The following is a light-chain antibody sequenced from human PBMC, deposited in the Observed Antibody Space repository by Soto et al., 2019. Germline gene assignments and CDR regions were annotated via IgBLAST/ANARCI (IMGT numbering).Light chain of an antibody. Sequence: SVLTQPASVSGSPGQSITISCTGISSDFGTYNLVSWYQHHPGKVPKLIIYERSKRPSGASDRFSGSKSGNTASLTISGLQAEDAAVYSCCSFTASNTHVFGTGTKVTVL. CDR1: SSDFGTYNL. J-gene: IGLJ1*01. CDR3: CSFTASNTHV. V-gene: IGLV2-23*01. CDR2: ERS.